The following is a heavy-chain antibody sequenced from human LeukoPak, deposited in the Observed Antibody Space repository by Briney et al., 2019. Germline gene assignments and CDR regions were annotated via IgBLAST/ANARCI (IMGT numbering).Heavy chain of an antibody. CDR1: GFTVSSTY. CDR2: INSDGSST. Sequence: GGSLRLSCAASGFTVSSTYMSWVRQAPGKGLVWVSRINSDGSSTSYADSVKGRFTISRDNAKNTLYLQMNSLRAEDTAVYYCARDQYYYDSSGLVDWGQGTLVTVSS. V-gene: IGHV3-74*01. CDR3: ARDQYYYDSSGLVD. D-gene: IGHD3-22*01. J-gene: IGHJ4*02.